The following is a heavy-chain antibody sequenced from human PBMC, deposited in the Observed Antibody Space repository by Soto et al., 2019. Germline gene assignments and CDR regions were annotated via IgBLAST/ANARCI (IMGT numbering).Heavy chain of an antibody. CDR3: ARGRRIAAANWFDP. V-gene: IGHV4-34*01. CDR2: INHSGST. Sequence: SETLSLTCAVYGGSFSGYYWTWIRQPPGTGLEWIGEINHSGSTNYIPSLKSRVTISVDTSKNQFSLKLSSVTAADTAVYYCARGRRIAAANWFDPWGQGTLVTVSS. CDR1: GGSFSGYY. J-gene: IGHJ5*02. D-gene: IGHD6-13*01.